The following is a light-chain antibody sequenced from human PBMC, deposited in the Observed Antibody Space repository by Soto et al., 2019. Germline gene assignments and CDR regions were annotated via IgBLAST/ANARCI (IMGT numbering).Light chain of an antibody. CDR2: GAS. J-gene: IGKJ4*01. CDR1: QSVNSN. Sequence: EIVMTQSPATLSVSPGERATLSCRASQSVNSNLAWYQQKPGQAPRLLVYGASTRATGIPARFSGSGSGTEFTLTISSLQSEDFAVYYCQQYNKWPLTVGGGTKVEIK. CDR3: QQYNKWPLT. V-gene: IGKV3-15*01.